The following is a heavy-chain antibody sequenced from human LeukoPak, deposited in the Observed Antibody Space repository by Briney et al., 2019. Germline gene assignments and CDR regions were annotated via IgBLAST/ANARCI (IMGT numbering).Heavy chain of an antibody. J-gene: IGHJ4*02. CDR1: GFTFRDYA. CDR3: ARVMGVYDYVWGSYRYTGHFDY. Sequence: GGSLRLSCAASGFTFRDYALTWVRQAPGKGLEWVSAISGSGDSIYYADSVKGRFTISRDNAKNSLYLQMNSLRAEDTAVYYCARVMGVYDYVWGSYRYTGHFDYWGQGTLVTVSS. D-gene: IGHD3-16*02. CDR2: ISGSGDSI. V-gene: IGHV3-21*01.